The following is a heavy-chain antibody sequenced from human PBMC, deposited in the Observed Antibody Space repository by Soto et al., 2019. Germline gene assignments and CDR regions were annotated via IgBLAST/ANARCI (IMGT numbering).Heavy chain of an antibody. J-gene: IGHJ1*01. D-gene: IGHD1-20*01. CDR2: ISGGGGST. CDR3: AEARVGSITATLDN. V-gene: IGHV3-23*01. CDR1: GFTFGNYA. Sequence: EVQLLESGGGLVQPGGSLRLSCAASGFTFGNYAMSWVRQAPGKGLEWVSAISGGGGSTYYADSVKGRFTISRDNSKNPLLLQVNRLRAEDTVVYYWAEARVGSITATLDNWGQGTLVTVSS.